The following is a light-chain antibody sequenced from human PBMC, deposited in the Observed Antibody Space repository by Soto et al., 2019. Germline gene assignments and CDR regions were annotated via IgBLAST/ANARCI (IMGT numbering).Light chain of an antibody. CDR3: QQYGSSPPVT. J-gene: IGKJ1*01. CDR1: QTVRSSY. CDR2: GAS. Sequence: EIVLTQSPGTLSSSPGEKATLSCRASQTVRSSYLAWYQQKPGQAPRLLIYGASTRATGIPDRFSGSGSGTDFTLTISRLEPEDFAVYFCQQYGSSPPVTFGQGTKVEIK. V-gene: IGKV3-20*01.